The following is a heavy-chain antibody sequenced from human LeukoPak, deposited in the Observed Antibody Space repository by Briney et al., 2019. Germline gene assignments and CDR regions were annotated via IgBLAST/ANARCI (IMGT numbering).Heavy chain of an antibody. V-gene: IGHV3-30*02. CDR3: AKGDCSSTSCYNY. CDR2: IRYDGSNK. CDR1: GFPFSNSG. J-gene: IGHJ4*02. D-gene: IGHD2-2*02. Sequence: GGSLRLSCAASGFPFSNSGMHWVRQAPGKGLEWVAFIRYDGSNKYYADSVKGRFTISRDNSKNTLYLQMNSLRAEDTAVYYCAKGDCSSTSCYNYWGQGTLVTVSS.